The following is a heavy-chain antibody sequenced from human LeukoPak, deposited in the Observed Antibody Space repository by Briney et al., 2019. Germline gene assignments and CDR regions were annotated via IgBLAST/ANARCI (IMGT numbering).Heavy chain of an antibody. CDR2: INPNSGGT. J-gene: IGHJ3*02. V-gene: IGHV1-2*02. CDR3: ARAYYGDYSFDI. CDR1: EYTFTGYY. Sequence: GASVKVSCKASEYTFTGYYMHWVRQAPGQGLEWMGWINPNSGGTNYAQKFQGRVTMTRDTSISTAYMELSRLRSDDTVVYYCARAYYGDYSFDIWGQGTMVTVSS. D-gene: IGHD4-17*01.